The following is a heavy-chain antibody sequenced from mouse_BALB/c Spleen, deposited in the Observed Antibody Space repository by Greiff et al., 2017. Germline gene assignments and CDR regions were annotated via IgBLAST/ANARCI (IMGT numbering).Heavy chain of an antibody. Sequence: QVQLQQSGPGLVAPSQSLSITCTVSGFSLTGYGVNWVRQPPGKGLEWLGMIWGDGSTDYNSALKSRLSISKDNSKSQVFLKMNSLQTDGTARYYCAISTMITVFAYWGEGTLVTVSA. CDR3: AISTMITVFAY. V-gene: IGHV2-6-7*01. CDR2: IWGDGST. J-gene: IGHJ3*01. D-gene: IGHD2-4*01. CDR1: GFSLTGYG.